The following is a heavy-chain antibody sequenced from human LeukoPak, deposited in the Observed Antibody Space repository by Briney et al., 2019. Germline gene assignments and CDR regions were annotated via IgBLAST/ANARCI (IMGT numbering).Heavy chain of an antibody. Sequence: GGSLRLSCAASGFTFSDSGIHWVRQASGKGLECVGRIRSKVNSYATAYAASVKGRFTISRDDSKNTAYLQMHSLKTEDTALYYCTRAEDAGGYYGMDVWGQGTTVTVSS. V-gene: IGHV3-73*01. CDR2: IRSKVNSYAT. J-gene: IGHJ6*02. CDR1: GFTFSDSG. D-gene: IGHD2-2*01. CDR3: TRAEDAGGYYGMDV.